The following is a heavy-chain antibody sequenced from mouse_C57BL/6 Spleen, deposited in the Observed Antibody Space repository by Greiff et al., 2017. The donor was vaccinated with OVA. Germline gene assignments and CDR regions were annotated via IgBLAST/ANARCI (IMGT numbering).Heavy chain of an antibody. CDR1: GYTFTDYN. CDR2: INPNNGGT. CDR3: ARNYYGSSPAWFAY. V-gene: IGHV1-18*01. Sequence: EVQLQQSGPELVKPGASVKIPCKASGYTFTDYNMDWVKQSHGKSLEWIGDINPNNGGTIYNQKFKGKATLTVDKSSSTAYMELRSLTSEDTAVYYGARNYYGSSPAWFAYWGQGTLVTVSA. D-gene: IGHD1-1*01. J-gene: IGHJ3*01.